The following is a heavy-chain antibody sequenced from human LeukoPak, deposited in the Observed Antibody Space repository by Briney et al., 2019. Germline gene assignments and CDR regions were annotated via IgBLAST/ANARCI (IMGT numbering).Heavy chain of an antibody. J-gene: IGHJ5*02. D-gene: IGHD6-13*01. Sequence: SETLSLTCTVSGGSISSSSYYWSWIRQPPGKGLEWIGYIYYSGSTNYNPSLKSRVTISVDTSKNQFSLKLSSVTAADTAVYYCARVYSSSWYVWFDPWGQGTLVTVSS. CDR3: ARVYSSSWYVWFDP. CDR1: GGSISSSSYY. V-gene: IGHV4-61*01. CDR2: IYYSGST.